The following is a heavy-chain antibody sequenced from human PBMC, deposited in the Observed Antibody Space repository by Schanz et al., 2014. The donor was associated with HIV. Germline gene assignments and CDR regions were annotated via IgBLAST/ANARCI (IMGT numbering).Heavy chain of an antibody. J-gene: IGHJ4*02. V-gene: IGHV3-23*01. D-gene: IGHD3-10*01. Sequence: EVQLLESGGGLVQPGKSLRLSCAASGFTFYTYAMTWVRQAPGKGLEWVSTISTGGERTFYADSVKGRFTISRDNSKNTLYLQMNSLRAEDTAIYHCGTYNYGSGHDYWGQGTLVTVSS. CDR3: GTYNYGSGHDY. CDR1: GFTFYTYA. CDR2: ISTGGERT.